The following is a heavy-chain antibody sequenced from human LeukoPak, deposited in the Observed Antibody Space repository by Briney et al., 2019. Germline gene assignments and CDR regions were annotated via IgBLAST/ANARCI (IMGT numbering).Heavy chain of an antibody. Sequence: GGSLRLSCAASGFTFSHYAMSWVRQAPGKGLEWVSGISGSGANTYYADSVKGRFTISRDNAKNTLYLQMNSLRAEDTAVYYCARHLNYYFDYWGQGTLVTVSS. D-gene: IGHD3-10*01. V-gene: IGHV3-23*01. CDR3: ARHLNYYFDY. J-gene: IGHJ4*02. CDR1: GFTFSHYA. CDR2: ISGSGANT.